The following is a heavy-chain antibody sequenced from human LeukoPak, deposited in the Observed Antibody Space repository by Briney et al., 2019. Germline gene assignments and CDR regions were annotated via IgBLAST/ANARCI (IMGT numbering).Heavy chain of an antibody. CDR3: ARDFDWSSTSCYHQGDY. Sequence: ASVKVSCKASGYTFTSYYMHWVRRAPGQGLEWMGIINPIGGSTGYAQKFQGRVTMTRDTSTSPVYMELSSLRSEDTAVYFCARDFDWSSTSCYHQGDYWGQGTLVTVSS. D-gene: IGHD2-2*01. J-gene: IGHJ4*02. CDR2: INPIGGST. V-gene: IGHV1-46*01. CDR1: GYTFTSYY.